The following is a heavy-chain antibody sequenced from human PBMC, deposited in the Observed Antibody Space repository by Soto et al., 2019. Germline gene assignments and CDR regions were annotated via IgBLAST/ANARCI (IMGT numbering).Heavy chain of an antibody. CDR2: IIPIFGTA. J-gene: IGHJ6*02. Sequence: QVQLVQSGAEVKKPGSSVKVSCKASGGTFSSYAISWARQAPGQGLEWMGGIIPIFGTANYAQKFQGRVTITADESTSTAYMELSSLRSEDTAVYYCARPDIVVVPAATNYYYYGMDVWGQGTTVTVSS. V-gene: IGHV1-69*01. CDR3: ARPDIVVVPAATNYYYYGMDV. CDR1: GGTFSSYA. D-gene: IGHD2-2*01.